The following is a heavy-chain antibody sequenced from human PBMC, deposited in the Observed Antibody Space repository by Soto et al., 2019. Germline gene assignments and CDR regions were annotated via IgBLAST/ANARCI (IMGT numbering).Heavy chain of an antibody. CDR3: ASSSQLASHYYYSGMDV. CDR2: IDPSDSYT. Sequence: GESLKISCKGSGYSFTSYWISWVRQMPGKGLEWMGRIDPSDSYTNYSPSFQGHVTISADKSISTAYLQWSSLKASDTAMYYCASSSQLASHYYYSGMDVWGQGTTVTVSS. CDR1: GYSFTSYW. D-gene: IGHD6-6*01. J-gene: IGHJ6*02. V-gene: IGHV5-10-1*01.